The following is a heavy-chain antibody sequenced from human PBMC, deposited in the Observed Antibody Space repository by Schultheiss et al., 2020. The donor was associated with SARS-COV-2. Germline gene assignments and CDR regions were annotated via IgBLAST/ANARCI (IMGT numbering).Heavy chain of an antibody. V-gene: IGHV3-23*01. J-gene: IGHJ4*02. CDR3: ARVTASGYSSSWPDY. CDR1: GFMFSSYG. D-gene: IGHD6-13*01. CDR2: ISGSGGST. Sequence: GESLKISCAASGFMFSSYGMIWVRQAPGKGLEWVSGISGSGGSTDYADSVKGRFTISRDNSKNTLYLQMNSLRAEDTAVYYCARVTASGYSSSWPDYWGQGTLVTVSS.